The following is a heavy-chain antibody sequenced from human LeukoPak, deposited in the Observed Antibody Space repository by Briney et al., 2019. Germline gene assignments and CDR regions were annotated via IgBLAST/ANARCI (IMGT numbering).Heavy chain of an antibody. Sequence: PGRSLRVSCAASGFIFSNYGMHWVRQAPGKGLEWVAVISYDGSNKYYADSVKGRFTISRDNSKNTLYLQMNSLRAEDTAVYYCAKDRVYDSSGYGFDYWGQGTLVTVSS. CDR3: AKDRVYDSSGYGFDY. V-gene: IGHV3-30*18. CDR1: GFIFSNYG. J-gene: IGHJ4*02. D-gene: IGHD3-22*01. CDR2: ISYDGSNK.